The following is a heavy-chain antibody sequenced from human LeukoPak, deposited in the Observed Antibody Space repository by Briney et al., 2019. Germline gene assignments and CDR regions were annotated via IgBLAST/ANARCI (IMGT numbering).Heavy chain of an antibody. J-gene: IGHJ4*02. V-gene: IGHV3-21*01. Sequence: PGGSLRLSCAASGFTFSSYSMHWVRRAPGKGLEWVSSISSSSSYIYYADSLKGRFTISRDNSKNTLYLQMNSLRTEDTAVYSCAKDRTVVGATSFDYWGLGTLVTVSS. CDR3: AKDRTVVGATSFDY. CDR2: ISSSSSYI. CDR1: GFTFSSYS. D-gene: IGHD1-26*01.